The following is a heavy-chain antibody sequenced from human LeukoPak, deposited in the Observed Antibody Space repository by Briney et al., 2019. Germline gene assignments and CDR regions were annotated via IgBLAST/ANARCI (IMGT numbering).Heavy chain of an antibody. CDR2: IYNDGST. V-gene: IGHV3-53*01. Sequence: GGSLRLSCAASGLTVSSSYMSWVRQAPGKGLEWVSIIYNDGSTYYADSVKGRFTISRDNSKNTLYLQMNSLRAEDTAVYYCAKEGGYSYGTYYYYYGMDVWGQGTTVTVSS. J-gene: IGHJ6*02. D-gene: IGHD5-18*01. CDR1: GLTVSSSY. CDR3: AKEGGYSYGTYYYYYGMDV.